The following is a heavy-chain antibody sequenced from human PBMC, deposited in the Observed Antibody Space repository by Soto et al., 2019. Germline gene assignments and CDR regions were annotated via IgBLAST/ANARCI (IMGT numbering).Heavy chain of an antibody. CDR3: XXXXXXXXXRAFDY. V-gene: IGHV3-23*01. CDR1: GFTFSSYA. CDR2: ISDSGGST. Sequence: EVQLLESGGNLVQPGGSLRLSCAASGFTFSSYAMSWVRQAPGKGLEWVSTISDSGGSTYYADSVKGRFTISRDNSKXXXXXXXXXXXXXXXXXXXXXXXXXXXXXRAFDYWGQGTLVTVSS. J-gene: IGHJ4*02.